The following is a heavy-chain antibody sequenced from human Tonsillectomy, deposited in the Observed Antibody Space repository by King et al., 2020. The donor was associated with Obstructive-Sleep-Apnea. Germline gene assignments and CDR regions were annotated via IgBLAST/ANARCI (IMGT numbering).Heavy chain of an antibody. Sequence: QLQESGPGLVKPSETLSLTCTVSGGSISSYYWTWLRQPPGKGLEWVGHIFYSGNTDYNPSLKSRVTMSVDTSKSQFSLKVSSVTAADTAVYYCARFCSITSCPSYGLDVWGQGTTVTVSS. CDR1: GGSISSYY. CDR3: ARFCSITSCPSYGLDV. CDR2: IFYSGNT. D-gene: IGHD2-2*01. V-gene: IGHV4-59*01. J-gene: IGHJ6*02.